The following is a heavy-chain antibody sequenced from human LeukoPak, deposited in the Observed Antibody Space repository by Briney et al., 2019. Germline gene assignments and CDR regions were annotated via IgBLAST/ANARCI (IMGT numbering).Heavy chain of an antibody. CDR2: ISSSSSYT. J-gene: IGHJ4*02. CDR3: ATCVAVPGLPDS. D-gene: IGHD6-19*01. Sequence: PGGSLRLSCAASGFTISDYHMSWIRQAPGKGLEWVSYISSSSSYTNYADSVKGRFTISRDNAKNTLYLQMNSLRAEDTAVYYCATCVAVPGLPDSWGQGTLVHVSS. CDR1: GFTISDYH. V-gene: IGHV3-11*06.